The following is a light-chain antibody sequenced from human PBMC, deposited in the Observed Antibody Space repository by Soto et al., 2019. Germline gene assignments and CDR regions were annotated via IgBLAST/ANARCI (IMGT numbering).Light chain of an antibody. CDR1: SSDVGGYNY. V-gene: IGLV2-11*01. CDR3: CSYAGRYLYV. J-gene: IGLJ1*01. CDR2: DVT. Sequence: QSVLTQPRSVSGSPGQSVTISCTGTSSDVGGYNYVSWYQQHPGKAPKLMIYDVTKRPSGVPDRFSGSKSANTASLTISGLQAEDEADYYCCSYAGRYLYVFGTATKVTVL.